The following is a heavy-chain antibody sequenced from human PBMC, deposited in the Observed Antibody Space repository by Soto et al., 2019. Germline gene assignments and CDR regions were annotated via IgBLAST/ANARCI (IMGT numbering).Heavy chain of an antibody. CDR3: ANAPLYYDSSGYYGGLDY. CDR2: ISWNSGSI. Sequence: PGGSLRLSFAASGFTFDDYAMHGVRQAPGKGLYWVSGISWNSGSIGYADSVKGRFTISRDNAKNSLYLQMNSLRAEDTALYYCANAPLYYDSSGYYGGLDYWGQRTLVTVSS. V-gene: IGHV3-9*01. J-gene: IGHJ4*02. D-gene: IGHD3-22*01. CDR1: GFTFDDYA.